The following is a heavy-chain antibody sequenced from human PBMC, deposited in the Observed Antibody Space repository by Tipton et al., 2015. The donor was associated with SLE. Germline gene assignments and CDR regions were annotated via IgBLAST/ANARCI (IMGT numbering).Heavy chain of an antibody. Sequence: VQLVQSGAEIKKPGASVKVSCKASGYTFTSYAISWVRQAPGQGLEWMGWINPYTGNTDYAQKVQGRVTMTTDTSRSTAYLDLRSLRPDDTAVYYCAERYDTFEIWGQGTMVSVSS. CDR2: INPYTGNT. V-gene: IGHV1-18*01. CDR1: GYTFTSYA. J-gene: IGHJ3*02. D-gene: IGHD1-1*01. CDR3: AERYDTFEI.